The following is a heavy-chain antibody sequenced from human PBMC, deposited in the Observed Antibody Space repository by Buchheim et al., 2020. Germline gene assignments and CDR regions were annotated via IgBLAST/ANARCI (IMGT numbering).Heavy chain of an antibody. CDR1: AFTFRNYA. V-gene: IGHV3-23*01. Sequence: EVQLLESGGGLVQPGGSLRLSCEASAFTFRNYAMNWVRQAPGKGLEWVSGISVSGGGTYYADSVKGRFTISRDNSKNTLYLQMNSLRAEDTAVYYCAKNHLYASGGPDYWGQGTL. J-gene: IGHJ4*02. CDR2: ISVSGGGT. D-gene: IGHD2-8*01. CDR3: AKNHLYASGGPDY.